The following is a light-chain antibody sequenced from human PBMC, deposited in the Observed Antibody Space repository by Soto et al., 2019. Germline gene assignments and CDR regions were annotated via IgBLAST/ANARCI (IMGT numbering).Light chain of an antibody. V-gene: IGKV3-11*01. CDR1: QSVSSF. CDR2: DAS. J-gene: IGKJ1*01. Sequence: EIVLTQSPATLSLSPGERATLSCRASQSVSSFLGWYQQKPGQAPRLLIYDASNRAPGIPARFSGSGSGTDFTLTISSLEPEEFAVYYCQQRSSWTFGQGTKVEIK. CDR3: QQRSSWT.